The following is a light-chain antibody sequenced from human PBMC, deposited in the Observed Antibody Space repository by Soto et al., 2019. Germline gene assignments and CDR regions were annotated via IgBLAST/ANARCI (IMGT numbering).Light chain of an antibody. V-gene: IGLV2-11*01. J-gene: IGLJ2*01. Sequence: QSVLTQPRSVSGSPGQSVTISCTGTSSDVGAYESVSWYQQHPGKAPKLVVYDVTMRPSGVPDRFSGSKSGNTASLTISGLQAEDEGDYYCCSYAGSYSVTFGGGTKLTVL. CDR2: DVT. CDR3: CSYAGSYSVT. CDR1: SSDVGAYES.